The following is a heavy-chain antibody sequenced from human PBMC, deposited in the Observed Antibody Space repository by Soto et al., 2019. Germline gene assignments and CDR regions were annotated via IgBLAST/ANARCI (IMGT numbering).Heavy chain of an antibody. CDR2: IYTGDST. V-gene: IGHV3-66*01. Sequence: EVQLVESGGGLVQPGGSLRLSCAVSGFTVNSNRMSWVRQAPGKGLEWVSVIYTGDSTYYVDSVKDRFTISRDSSKNTLYLQMNSLRVEYTAVYYCAKSKELGVSAPDHWGQGTLVTVSS. D-gene: IGHD1-26*01. CDR1: GFTVNSNR. J-gene: IGHJ4*02. CDR3: AKSKELGVSAPDH.